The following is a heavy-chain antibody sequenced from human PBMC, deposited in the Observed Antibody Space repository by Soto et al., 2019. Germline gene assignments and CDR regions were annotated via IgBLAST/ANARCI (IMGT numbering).Heavy chain of an antibody. CDR3: ARDGTVLVATINSFDD. CDR1: GFNFSNYW. CDR2: IKPDGTEK. J-gene: IGHJ4*02. V-gene: IGHV3-7*01. Sequence: GGSLRLSCVISGFNFSNYWMTWVRQAPGKGLEWVANIKPDGTEKYYVDSVKGRFTISRDNAKNSLFLQMNSLRAEDTAVYYCARDGTVLVATINSFDDWGQGTPVTFSS. D-gene: IGHD5-12*01.